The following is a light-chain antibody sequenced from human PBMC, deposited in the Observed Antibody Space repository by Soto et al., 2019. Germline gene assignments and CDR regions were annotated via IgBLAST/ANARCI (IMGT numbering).Light chain of an antibody. V-gene: IGKV3-20*01. CDR2: GTS. CDR3: QQYGSSPRT. J-gene: IGKJ1*01. Sequence: EIVLPQSPGTLSLSPGERATLSCRASQNVGSRYLAWYQQKPGQAPRLLIYGTSNRATGIPDRFSGSGSGTDFSLTISSLEPGDLEVYYCQQYGSSPRTFGQGTKVEIK. CDR1: QNVGSRY.